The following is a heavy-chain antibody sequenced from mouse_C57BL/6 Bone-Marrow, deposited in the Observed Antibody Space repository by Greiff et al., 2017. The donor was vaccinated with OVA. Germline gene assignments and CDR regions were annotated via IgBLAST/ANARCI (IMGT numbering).Heavy chain of an antibody. J-gene: IGHJ2*01. CDR3: TTRGYLLWY. D-gene: IGHD2-1*01. CDR1: GFNIKDAY. V-gene: IGHV14-4*01. Sequence: EVQLQQSGAELVRPGASVKFSCTASGFNIKDAYMPWVKQSPEQGLEWIGWIDPENGDTESASKFQGKATITADTSSNTGYQQLSSVTSEDTAVYYCTTRGYLLWYWGQGTTLTVSS. CDR2: IDPENGDT.